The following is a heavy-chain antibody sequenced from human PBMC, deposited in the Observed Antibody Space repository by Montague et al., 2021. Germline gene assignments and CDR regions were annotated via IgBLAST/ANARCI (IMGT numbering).Heavy chain of an antibody. Sequence: SETLSLTCTVSGGSISNYFWTWIRQPPGKGLEWIGFISYSGRTNFNPSLKSRVTISLDTSKNQFSLNLSSVTAADTAIYYCAVGSESAWELLHHWGQGILVTVSS. CDR3: AVGSESAWELLHH. J-gene: IGHJ5*02. CDR2: ISYSGRT. V-gene: IGHV4-59*12. D-gene: IGHD1-26*01. CDR1: GGSISNYF.